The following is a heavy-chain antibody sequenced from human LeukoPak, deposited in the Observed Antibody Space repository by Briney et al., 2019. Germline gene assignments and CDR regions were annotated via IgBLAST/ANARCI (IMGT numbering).Heavy chain of an antibody. CDR1: GFTVSSNY. CDR3: AREVEVIRAVAVRGGYFDL. V-gene: IGHV3-53*01. J-gene: IGHJ2*01. CDR2: IYSGGST. Sequence: PGGSLRLSCAASGFTVSSNYMSWVRQAPGKGLEWVSVIYSGGSTYYADSVKGRFTISRDNSKNTLYLQMNSLRAEDTAVYYCAREVEVIRAVAVRGGYFDLWGRGTLVTVSS. D-gene: IGHD6-19*01.